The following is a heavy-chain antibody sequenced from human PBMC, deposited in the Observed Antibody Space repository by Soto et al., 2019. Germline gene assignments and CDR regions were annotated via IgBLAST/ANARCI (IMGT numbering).Heavy chain of an antibody. V-gene: IGHV4-4*02. D-gene: IGHD1-26*01. CDR3: ARKVGFTRDPNWFDP. CDR1: GASVSSTYW. J-gene: IGHJ5*02. Sequence: TLSLTCAVSGASVSSTYWWSWVRQPPGKGPEWIGEINHRGSANYNPSLKSRVTISVDTSKNQFSLKLSSVTVADTAVYYCARKVGFTRDPNWFDPWGQGTLVTVSS. CDR2: INHRGSA.